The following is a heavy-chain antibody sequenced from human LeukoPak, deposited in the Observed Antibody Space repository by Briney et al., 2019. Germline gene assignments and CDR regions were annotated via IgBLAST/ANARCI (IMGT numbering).Heavy chain of an antibody. D-gene: IGHD3-22*01. CDR3: AKVEYYYDSSGYYPIDY. V-gene: IGHV3-30*02. CDR2: IRYDGSNK. CDR1: GFTFGSYG. Sequence: GGSLSLSCAASGFTFGSYGMHWVRQAPGKGLEWVAFIRYDGSNKYYADSVKGRFTISRDNSKNTLYLQMNSLRAEDTAVYYCAKVEYYYDSSGYYPIDYWGQGTLVTVSS. J-gene: IGHJ4*02.